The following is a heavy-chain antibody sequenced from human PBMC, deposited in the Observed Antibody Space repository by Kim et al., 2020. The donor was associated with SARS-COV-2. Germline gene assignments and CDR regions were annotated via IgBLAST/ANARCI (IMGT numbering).Heavy chain of an antibody. V-gene: IGHV3-7*03. D-gene: IGHD6-19*01. CDR2: INKDGSGT. CDR3: ARGGSGWSY. Sequence: GGSLRLSCAASGFTFSSYWMNWVRQAPGKGLEWVAHINKDGSGTYYVDSVKGRFTISRDNAKNTLYLQMNSLRAEDTAVYYCARGGSGWSYWGQGTLVTVSS. J-gene: IGHJ4*02. CDR1: GFTFSSYW.